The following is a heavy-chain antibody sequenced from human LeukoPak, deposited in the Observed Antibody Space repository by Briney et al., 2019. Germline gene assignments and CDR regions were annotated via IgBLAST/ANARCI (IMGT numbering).Heavy chain of an antibody. CDR1: GGSFSGYY. J-gene: IGHJ5*02. D-gene: IGHD1-26*01. V-gene: IGHV4-34*01. Sequence: KSSETLSLTCAVYGGSFSGYYWSWIRQPPGKGLEWIGEINHSGSTNYNPSLKSRVTISVDTSKNQFSLKLSSVTAADTAVYYCASSPGTIGGWWFDPWGQGTLVTVSS. CDR2: INHSGST. CDR3: ASSPGTIGGWWFDP.